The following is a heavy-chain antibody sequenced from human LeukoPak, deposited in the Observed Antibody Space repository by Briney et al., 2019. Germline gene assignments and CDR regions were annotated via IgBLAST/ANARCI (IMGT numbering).Heavy chain of an antibody. D-gene: IGHD2-15*01. CDR3: AMGYCSGGSCYSLPYYYYGMDV. Sequence: ASVKVSCKASGYTFTSYAMYWVRQAPGQRLEWMGWINAGNGNTKYSQKFRGRVTITRDTSASTAYMELSSLRSEDTAVYYCAMGYCSGGSCYSLPYYYYGMDVWGKGTTVTVSS. J-gene: IGHJ6*04. CDR1: GYTFTSYA. CDR2: INAGNGNT. V-gene: IGHV1-3*01.